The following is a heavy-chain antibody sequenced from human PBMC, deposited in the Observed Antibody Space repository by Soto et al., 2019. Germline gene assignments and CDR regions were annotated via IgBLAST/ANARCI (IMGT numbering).Heavy chain of an antibody. CDR3: ARVMDWPTYRPSGLDY. CDR1: GGSISSNNW. CDR2: IFHDGSV. D-gene: IGHD2-8*01. V-gene: IGHV4-4*02. Sequence: VQLQESGPGLVNPSGTLSLTCAVSGGSISSNNWWSWVRQPPGEGLEWIGEIFHDGSVNYNPSLSGRVTISVDKSNNQVSLNLNSVTAADTAIYYCARVMDWPTYRPSGLDYWGQGTLVTVSS. J-gene: IGHJ4*02.